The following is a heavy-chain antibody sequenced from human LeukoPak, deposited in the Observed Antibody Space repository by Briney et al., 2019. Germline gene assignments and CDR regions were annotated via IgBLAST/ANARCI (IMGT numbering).Heavy chain of an antibody. CDR3: ARETSGSYGYFDY. Sequence: GGSLRLSCAASGFTVSSNYMSWVRQAPGKGLEWVSVIYSGGSTYYADSVKGRFTISRDNSKNTLYLQMNSLRAEDTAVYYCARETSGSYGYFDYWGQGTLVTVSS. V-gene: IGHV3-53*01. CDR1: GFTVSSNY. J-gene: IGHJ4*02. CDR2: IYSGGST. D-gene: IGHD3-16*01.